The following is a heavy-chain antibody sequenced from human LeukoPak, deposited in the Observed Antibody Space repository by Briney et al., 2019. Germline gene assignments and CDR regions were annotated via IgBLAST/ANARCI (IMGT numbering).Heavy chain of an antibody. D-gene: IGHD5-12*01. CDR1: GGSFSGYY. J-gene: IGHJ4*02. CDR3: ARVLYSGYHFDY. V-gene: IGHV4-34*01. CDR2: INHSGST. Sequence: SETLSLTCAVYGGSFSGYYWSWIRQPPGKWLEWIGEINHSGSTNYNPSLKSRVTISVDTSKNQFSLKLSSVTAADTAVYYCARVLYSGYHFDYWGQGTLVTVSS.